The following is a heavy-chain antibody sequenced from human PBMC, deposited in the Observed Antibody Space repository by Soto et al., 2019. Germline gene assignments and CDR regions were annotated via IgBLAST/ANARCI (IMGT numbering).Heavy chain of an antibody. Sequence: QVQLVESGGDVVQPGRSLRLSCAASGFSFNSYVMHWVRQAPGKGLEWVALMSHDGNKQYVDSVRERFTISSDNSKNKFNLEMNSLRAEDTAVYYCAREDESSGHAGTFRHWGQGTLVTVSP. CDR1: GFSFNSYV. J-gene: IGHJ1*01. D-gene: IGHD3-22*01. V-gene: IGHV3-30-3*01. CDR3: AREDESSGHAGTFRH. CDR2: MSHDGNK.